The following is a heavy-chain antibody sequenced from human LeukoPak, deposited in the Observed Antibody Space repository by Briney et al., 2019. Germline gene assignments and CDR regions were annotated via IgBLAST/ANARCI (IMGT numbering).Heavy chain of an antibody. CDR2: INHSGST. D-gene: IGHD4-17*01. Sequence: SETLSLTCAVYGGSFSGYYWSWHRQPPGKGREWIGEINHSGSTNYNPSLKSRVTISVNTSKNQFSLKLSSVTAADTAVYYCARGRTEYSDYVGQVAPEDVEGPASVLDVWGQGTTVTVSS. CDR1: GGSFSGYY. CDR3: ARGRTEYSDYVGQVAPEDVEGPASVLDV. J-gene: IGHJ6*02. V-gene: IGHV4-34*01.